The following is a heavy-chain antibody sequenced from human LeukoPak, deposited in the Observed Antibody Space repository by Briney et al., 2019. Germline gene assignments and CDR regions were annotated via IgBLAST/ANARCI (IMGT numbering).Heavy chain of an antibody. J-gene: IGHJ4*02. CDR1: GGSISSYY. CDR3: ARVRLWLDY. D-gene: IGHD5-18*01. Sequence: SETLSLTCTVSGGSISSYYWSWIRHPPGKGLEWIGYIYYSGSTNYNPSLKSRVTISVDTSKNQFSLKLSSVTAADTAVYYCARVRLWLDYWGQGTLVTVSS. CDR2: IYYSGST. V-gene: IGHV4-59*01.